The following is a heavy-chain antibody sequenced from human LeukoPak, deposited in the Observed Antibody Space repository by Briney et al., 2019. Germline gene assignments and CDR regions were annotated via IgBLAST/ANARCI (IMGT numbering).Heavy chain of an antibody. J-gene: IGHJ4*02. CDR1: GFTFSSFA. CDR2: ISYDGSNK. V-gene: IGHV3-30-3*01. Sequence: GRSLRLSCAASGFTFSSFAMHWVRQAPGKGLEWVAVISYDGSNKYYADSVKGRFTISRDYSENTLFLHMNSLRAEDTAVYYCARGRDGSWFDYWGQGTLVTVSS. CDR3: ARGRDGSWFDY. D-gene: IGHD5-24*01.